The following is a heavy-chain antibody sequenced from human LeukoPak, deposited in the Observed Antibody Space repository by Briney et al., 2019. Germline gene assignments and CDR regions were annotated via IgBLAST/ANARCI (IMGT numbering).Heavy chain of an antibody. V-gene: IGHV3-23*01. Sequence: GGSLRLSCAASGLTFSSYAMSWVRQAPGKGLEWVSAISAGGSTYYADSVKGRFTISRDNSRNTLYLQMTGLRAEDTGVYYCAKRGQYYYDSSGYYYQDWGQGTLVIVSS. J-gene: IGHJ4*02. CDR3: AKRGQYYYDSSGYYYQD. D-gene: IGHD3-22*01. CDR1: GLTFSSYA. CDR2: ISAGGST.